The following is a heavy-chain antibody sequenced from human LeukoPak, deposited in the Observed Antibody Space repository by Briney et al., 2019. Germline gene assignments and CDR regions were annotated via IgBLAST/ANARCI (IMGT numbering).Heavy chain of an antibody. V-gene: IGHV3-30*18. Sequence: GRSLRLSCAASGFTFSSYGMHWVRQAPGKGLEWVAVISYDGSNKYYADSVKGRFTISRDNSKNTLYLQMNSLRAEDTAVYYCAKDHRTTGRRNAFDIWGQGTMVTVSS. CDR2: ISYDGSNK. J-gene: IGHJ3*02. CDR3: AKDHRTTGRRNAFDI. CDR1: GFTFSSYG. D-gene: IGHD1-7*01.